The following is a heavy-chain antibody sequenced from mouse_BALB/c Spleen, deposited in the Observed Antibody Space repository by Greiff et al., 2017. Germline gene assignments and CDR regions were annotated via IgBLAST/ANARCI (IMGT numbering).Heavy chain of an antibody. V-gene: IGHV5-6-5*01. CDR2: ISSGGST. CDR3: ARGGGSSPFFDV. J-gene: IGHJ1*01. Sequence: EVKLVESGGGLVKPGGSLKLSCAASGFTFSSYAMSWVRQTPEKRLEWVASISSGGSTYYPDSVKGRFTISRDNARNILYLQMSSLRSEDTAMYYCARGGGSSPFFDVWGAGTTVTVSS. CDR1: GFTFSSYA. D-gene: IGHD1-1*01.